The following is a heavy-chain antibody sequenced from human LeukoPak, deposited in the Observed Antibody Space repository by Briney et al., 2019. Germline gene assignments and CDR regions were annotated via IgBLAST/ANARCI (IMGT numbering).Heavy chain of an antibody. Sequence: GGSLRLSCAASGFTFSSYAMHWVRQAPGKGLEWVAVISYDGSNKYYADSVKGRFTISRDNSQNTLYLQMNSLRAEDTAVYYCARDSSEFRSLIPHWGQGTLVTVSS. CDR1: GFTFSSYA. J-gene: IGHJ1*01. D-gene: IGHD2-21*01. CDR2: ISYDGSNK. CDR3: ARDSSEFRSLIPH. V-gene: IGHV3-30-3*01.